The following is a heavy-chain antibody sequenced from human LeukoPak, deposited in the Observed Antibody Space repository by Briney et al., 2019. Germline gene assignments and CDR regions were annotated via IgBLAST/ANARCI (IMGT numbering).Heavy chain of an antibody. D-gene: IGHD3-9*01. CDR3: ARDVAYDILTGYPDY. J-gene: IGHJ4*02. CDR2: ISYDGSNK. CDR1: GFTFCSYA. V-gene: IGHV3-30-3*01. Sequence: GGSLRLSCAASGFTFCSYAMHWVRQAPGKGLEWVAVISYDGSNKYYADSVKGRFTISRDNSKNTLYLQMNSLRAEDTAVYYCARDVAYDILTGYPDYRGQGTLVTVSS.